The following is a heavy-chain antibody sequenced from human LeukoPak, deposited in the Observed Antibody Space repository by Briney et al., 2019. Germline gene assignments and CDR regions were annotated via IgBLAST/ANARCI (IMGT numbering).Heavy chain of an antibody. D-gene: IGHD1-26*01. Sequence: SETLSLTCTVSGGSISPYYWSWIRQPPGKGLEWIGYIFHTGSGSTSHNPSLKSRVTISVDTSKNQFSLKLSSVTAADTAVYYCARRGGSYHRYFDYWGQGTLVTVSS. CDR1: GGSISPYY. J-gene: IGHJ4*02. CDR2: IFHTGSGST. CDR3: ARRGGSYHRYFDY. V-gene: IGHV4-59*12.